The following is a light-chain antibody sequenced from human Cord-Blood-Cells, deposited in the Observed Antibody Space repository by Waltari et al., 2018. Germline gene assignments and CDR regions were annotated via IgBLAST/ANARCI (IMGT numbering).Light chain of an antibody. V-gene: IGLV2-14*01. J-gene: IGLJ1*01. CDR2: EVS. Sequence: QSALTQPASVSGSPGQSITISCTGTSSDVGGYNYVSWYQQHPGKAPKLMIYEVSNRPAGVSNRCSGSKSGNTASLTISGVQAEDEADYYCSSYTSSSTLYVFGTGTKVTVL. CDR3: SSYTSSSTLYV. CDR1: SSDVGGYNY.